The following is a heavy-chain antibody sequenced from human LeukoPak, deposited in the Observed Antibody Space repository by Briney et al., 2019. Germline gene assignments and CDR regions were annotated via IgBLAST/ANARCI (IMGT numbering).Heavy chain of an antibody. V-gene: IGHV1-2*06. CDR1: GYTFTGYY. CDR2: INPNSGGT. CDR3: ARSGYWGNDAFDI. D-gene: IGHD3-3*01. J-gene: IGHJ3*02. Sequence: ASVKVSCKASGYTFTGYYMHWVRQAPGQGLEWMGRINPNSGGTNYAQKFQGRVTMTRDTSISTAYMELSRLRSDDTAVYYCARSGYWGNDAFDIWGQGTMVTVSS.